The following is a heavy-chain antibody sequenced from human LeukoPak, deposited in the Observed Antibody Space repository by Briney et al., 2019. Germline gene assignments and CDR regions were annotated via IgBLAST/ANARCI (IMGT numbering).Heavy chain of an antibody. J-gene: IGHJ3*02. Sequence: SSETLSLTCTLSSGSISSYYWSWIRQPPGKGLEWLAYIRNSGRTNYNPSLKSRLTISLDTSKNQFSLDVRSVTAADTAVYYCARHCPYDSAACQDDFDTWGQGTMVTVSS. V-gene: IGHV4-59*08. CDR2: IRNSGRT. D-gene: IGHD3-22*01. CDR3: ARHCPYDSAACQDDFDT. CDR1: SGSISSYY.